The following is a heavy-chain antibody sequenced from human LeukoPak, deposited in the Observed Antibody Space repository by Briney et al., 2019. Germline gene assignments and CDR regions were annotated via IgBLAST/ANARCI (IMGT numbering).Heavy chain of an antibody. CDR3: AKTDNKYDSRLLFN. V-gene: IGHV1-2*02. D-gene: IGHD3-22*01. J-gene: IGHJ1*01. CDR1: GYTFTDYY. CDR2: INPNSGGT. Sequence: ASVKVSCKASGYTFTDYYMHWVRQAPGQGLEWMGWINPNSGGTNYAQKFQGRVTMTRDTSISTAYMDLSRLRSDDTAMYYCAKTDNKYDSRLLFNWGQGTQIIVSS.